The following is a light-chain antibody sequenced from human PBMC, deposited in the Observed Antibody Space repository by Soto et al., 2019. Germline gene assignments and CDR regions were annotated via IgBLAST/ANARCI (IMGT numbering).Light chain of an antibody. CDR3: QQSHSTPT. V-gene: IGKV1-39*01. CDR2: QAS. CDR1: QSIGID. Sequence: DIQMTQSPSSLSASVGDRVTITCRASQSIGIDLNWYQQKPGRVPTLLIYQASTLQSGVPPRFGGSGSGTDFTLTISSLQPEDFATYYCQQSHSTPTFGGGTKVESK. J-gene: IGKJ4*01.